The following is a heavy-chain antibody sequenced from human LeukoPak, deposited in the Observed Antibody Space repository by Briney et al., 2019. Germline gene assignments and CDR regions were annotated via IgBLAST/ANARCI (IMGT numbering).Heavy chain of an antibody. CDR3: ARGALKAARLPCRY. CDR2: INHSVST. D-gene: IGHD6-6*01. J-gene: IGHJ4*02. Sequence: PSETLSLTCTVSGGSISSYYWSWIRQPPENGLEWIGEINHSVSTNYNPSLKSRVAISVDTSTNQCSLQLSSVTAADTAVYYCARGALKAARLPCRYWGQGTLGTVSS. V-gene: IGHV4-34*01. CDR1: GGSISSYY.